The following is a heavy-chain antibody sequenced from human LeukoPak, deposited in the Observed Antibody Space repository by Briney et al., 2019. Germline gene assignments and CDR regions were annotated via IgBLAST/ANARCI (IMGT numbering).Heavy chain of an antibody. D-gene: IGHD6-13*01. CDR3: ARTYSASWDGGY. V-gene: IGHV5-51*06. Sequence: GESLKISCMGSGYRFSNYWLGWVRQMPGKGLEWMGMIFPDDCDTRYSPSFEGLVTISTDKSISTAYLQGSSLRASDTAMYYCARTYSASWDGGYWGERTLVTVSS. J-gene: IGHJ4*02. CDR2: IFPDDCDT. CDR1: GYRFSNYW.